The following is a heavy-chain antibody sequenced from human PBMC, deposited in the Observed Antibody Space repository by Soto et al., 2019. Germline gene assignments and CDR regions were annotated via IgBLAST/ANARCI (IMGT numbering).Heavy chain of an antibody. D-gene: IGHD2-15*01. Sequence: PGGSLRLSCAASGFTFSSYAMSWVRQAPGKGLEWVSAISGSGGSTYYADSVKGQFTISRDNSKNTLYLQMNSLRAEDTAVYYCTRDPRTTMVAYFDFWGHGTLFTVSS. CDR2: ISGSGGST. V-gene: IGHV3-23*01. CDR3: TRDPRTTMVAYFDF. J-gene: IGHJ4*01. CDR1: GFTFSSYA.